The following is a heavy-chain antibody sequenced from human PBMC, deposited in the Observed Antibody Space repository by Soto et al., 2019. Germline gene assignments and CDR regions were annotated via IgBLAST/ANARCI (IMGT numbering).Heavy chain of an antibody. D-gene: IGHD1-1*01. V-gene: IGHV4-39*01. CDR1: GGSISSSSYY. Sequence: QLQLQESGPGLVKPSETLSLTCTVSGGSISSSSYYWGWFRQPPGKGLEWIGSIYYSGTTYYNPSLKSRVTMSVDTSKNQYSLRLSSVTAADTAVYSCARGEGRGSYYYWGQGTLVSVSS. J-gene: IGHJ4*02. CDR3: ARGEGRGSYYY. CDR2: IYYSGTT.